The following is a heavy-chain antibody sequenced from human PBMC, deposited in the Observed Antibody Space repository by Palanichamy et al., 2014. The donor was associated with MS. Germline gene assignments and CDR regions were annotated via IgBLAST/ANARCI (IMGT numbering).Heavy chain of an antibody. V-gene: IGHV1-69*01. CDR2: IIPIFGTT. CDR3: ARGSDDFWSPYYRGGHAKYYYYGLDV. Sequence: QXQLEQSGAEVKKPGSSVKVSCKVSGGTFSSFAVSWVRQAPGQGLEWLGGIIPIFGTTNYAQKFQGGVTITADESATTVYMELNSLRSEDTAVYYCARGSDDFWSPYYRGGHAKYYYYGLDVWGEGTTVTVSS. J-gene: IGHJ6*04. CDR1: GGTFSSFA. D-gene: IGHD3-3*01.